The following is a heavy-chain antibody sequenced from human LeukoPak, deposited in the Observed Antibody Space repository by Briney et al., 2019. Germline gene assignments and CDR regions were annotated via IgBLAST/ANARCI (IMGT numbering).Heavy chain of an antibody. CDR1: GFTFSSYA. CDR3: AKEMQDYYDSSGAVY. Sequence: GGFLRLSCAASGFTFSSYAMSWVRQAPGKGLEWVSAISGSGGSTYYADSVKGRFTISRDNSKNTLYLQMNSLRAEDTAVYYCAKEMQDYYDSSGAVYWGQGTLVTVSS. D-gene: IGHD3-22*01. CDR2: ISGSGGST. V-gene: IGHV3-23*01. J-gene: IGHJ4*02.